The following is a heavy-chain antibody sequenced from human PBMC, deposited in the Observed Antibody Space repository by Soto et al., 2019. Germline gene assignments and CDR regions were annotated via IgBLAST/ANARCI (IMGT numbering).Heavy chain of an antibody. CDR2: ISSTSTHI. CDR3: ARVIWGSSWYYFDF. J-gene: IGHJ4*02. Sequence: GGSLRLSCEASGLTFSTYRMTWVRQAPGKGLEWVSSISSTSTHIFYAESLKGRSTISRDNAKNSLSLQMDSLRAEDTAVYYCARVIWGSSWYYFDFWGQGTLVTVSS. CDR1: GLTFSTYR. D-gene: IGHD6-13*01. V-gene: IGHV3-21*01.